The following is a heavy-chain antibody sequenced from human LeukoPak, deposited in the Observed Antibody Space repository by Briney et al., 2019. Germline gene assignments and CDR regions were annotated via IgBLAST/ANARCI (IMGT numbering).Heavy chain of an antibody. V-gene: IGHV3-48*03. CDR2: ISSGGSAI. J-gene: IGHJ4*02. CDR3: ARNDYSSSSYFY. D-gene: IGHD6-6*01. CDR1: GFTFSSYE. Sequence: GGSLRLSCGASGFTFSSYEMNWVRQAPGKGLEWVSYISSGGSAIYYADSVKGRFTISRDNAKNSLYLQMNSLRAEGTAVYYCARNDYSSSSYFYWGQGTLVTVSS.